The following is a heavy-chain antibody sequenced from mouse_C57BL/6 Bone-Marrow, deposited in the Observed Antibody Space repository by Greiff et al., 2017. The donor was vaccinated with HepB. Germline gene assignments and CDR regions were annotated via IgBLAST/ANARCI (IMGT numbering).Heavy chain of an antibody. V-gene: IGHV7-3*01. Sequence: EVKVVESGGGLVQPGGSLSLSCAASGFTFTDYYMSWVRQPPGKALEWLGFIRNKANGYTTEYSASVKGRFTISRDNSQSILYLQMNALRAEDSATYYCARYFVTGHFDYWGQGTTLTVSS. CDR3: ARYFVTGHFDY. D-gene: IGHD4-1*01. CDR2: IRNKANGYTT. CDR1: GFTFTDYY. J-gene: IGHJ2*01.